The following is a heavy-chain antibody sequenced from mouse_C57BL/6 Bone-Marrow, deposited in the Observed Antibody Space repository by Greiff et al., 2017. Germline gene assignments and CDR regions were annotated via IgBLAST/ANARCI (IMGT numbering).Heavy chain of an antibody. J-gene: IGHJ4*01. Sequence: EVQVVESGGGLVKPGGSLKLSCAASGFTFSSYAMSWVRQTPETRLEWVATISDGGSYTYYPDNVKGRFTISRDNAKNNLYLQMSHLKSEDTAMYYCARDPSMDYWGQGTSVTVSS. CDR1: GFTFSSYA. CDR2: ISDGGSYT. CDR3: ARDPSMDY. V-gene: IGHV5-4*01.